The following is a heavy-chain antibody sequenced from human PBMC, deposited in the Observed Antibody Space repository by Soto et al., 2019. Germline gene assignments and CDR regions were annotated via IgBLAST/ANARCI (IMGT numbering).Heavy chain of an antibody. J-gene: IGHJ4*02. V-gene: IGHV1-18*01. Sequence: GASVKVSCKASGYTFTSYGISWVRQAPGQGLEWMGWISAYNGNTNYAQKLQGRVTMTTDTSTSTAYMELRSLRSDDTAVYYCARGKPYDSSGYELAYWGQGTLVTVSS. CDR2: ISAYNGNT. CDR3: ARGKPYDSSGYELAY. D-gene: IGHD3-22*01. CDR1: GYTFTSYG.